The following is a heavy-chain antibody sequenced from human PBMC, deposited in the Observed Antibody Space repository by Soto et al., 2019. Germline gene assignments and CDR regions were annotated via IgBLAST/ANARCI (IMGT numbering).Heavy chain of an antibody. CDR2: IYPSGST. Sequence: SETLSLTCAVSGGSISSGGYSWGWIRQPPGKGLECIGYIYPSGSTYYKPSLKSRVTISVDTSKNQFSLKLNSVTAADTAVYYCARDLWGYCGTDCYPLDVWGQGTTVTVSS. V-gene: IGHV4-30-2*01. D-gene: IGHD2-21*02. CDR1: GGSISSGGYS. CDR3: ARDLWGYCGTDCYPLDV. J-gene: IGHJ6*02.